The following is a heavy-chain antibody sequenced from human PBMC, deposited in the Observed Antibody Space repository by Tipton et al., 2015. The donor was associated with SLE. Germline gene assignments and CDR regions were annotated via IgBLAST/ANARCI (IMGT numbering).Heavy chain of an antibody. Sequence: PGLVKPSQTLSLTCAISGDSVSSNSAAWNWIRQSPSRGLEWLGRTYYRSKWYNDYAVSVKSRITINPDTSKNQFSLQLNSVTPEDTAVYYCATSRICSSTSCSTLNYMDVWGKGTPVTVSS. J-gene: IGHJ6*03. V-gene: IGHV6-1*01. CDR1: GDSVSSNSAA. D-gene: IGHD2-2*01. CDR2: TYYRSKWYN. CDR3: ATSRICSSTSCSTLNYMDV.